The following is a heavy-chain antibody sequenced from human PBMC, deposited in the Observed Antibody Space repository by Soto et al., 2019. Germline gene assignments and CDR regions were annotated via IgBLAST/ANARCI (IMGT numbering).Heavy chain of an antibody. J-gene: IGHJ4*02. CDR3: ARDLITGTTPFEY. CDR2: INYSGTT. V-gene: IGHV4-61*01. CDR1: GGAVRSGSYY. D-gene: IGHD1-7*01. Sequence: QVQLQASGPGLVMPSETLSLTCSVSGGAVRSGSYYWSWIRQPPGKGLEWIGHINYSGTTKYNPTLKSRVTFSVDTSKNTSSLSLTSVTAADSSVYYCARDLITGTTPFEYWGQGNLVCVSS.